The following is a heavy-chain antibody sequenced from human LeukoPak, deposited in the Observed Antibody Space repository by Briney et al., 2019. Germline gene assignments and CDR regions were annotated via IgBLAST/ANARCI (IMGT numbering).Heavy chain of an antibody. CDR3: ARDRLEGGETFDS. J-gene: IGHJ4*02. CDR2: ITGSSSYI. CDR1: GFSFRS. Sequence: GSLRLSCAASGFSFRSLDWVRQAPGKGLEWVSSITGSSSYISYADSVKGRFTISRDNAENSLFLQMNSLRPEDTAVYFCARDRLEGGETFDSWGQGTLVTVSS. V-gene: IGHV3-21*01. D-gene: IGHD1-1*01.